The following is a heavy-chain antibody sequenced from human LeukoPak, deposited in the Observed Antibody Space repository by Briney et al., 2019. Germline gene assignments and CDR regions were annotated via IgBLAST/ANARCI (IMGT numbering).Heavy chain of an antibody. V-gene: IGHV4-38-2*02. CDR3: ARVIDVAAAGYFDS. CDR1: GFSITTGYY. CDR2: IFRIGST. D-gene: IGHD6-13*01. J-gene: IGHJ4*02. Sequence: SETLSLTCTVSGFSITTGYYWAWIRQPPGKGLEWLGTIFRIGSTYYNPSLKSRVTISVDTSKNQFSLKLSSVTAADTALYYCARVIDVAAAGYFDSWGQGTLVTVSS.